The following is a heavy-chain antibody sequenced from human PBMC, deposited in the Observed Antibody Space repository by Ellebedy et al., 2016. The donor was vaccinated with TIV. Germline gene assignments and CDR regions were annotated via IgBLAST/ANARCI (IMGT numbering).Heavy chain of an antibody. Sequence: MPSETLSLTCAVYGGSFSGYYWSWIRQPPGKGLEWIGEINHSGSTNYNPSLKSRVTISVDKSKNQFSLKLSSVTAADTAVYYCARELLRDYFDYWGQGTLVTVSS. CDR1: GGSFSGYY. J-gene: IGHJ4*02. V-gene: IGHV4-34*01. CDR2: INHSGST. D-gene: IGHD1-26*01. CDR3: ARELLRDYFDY.